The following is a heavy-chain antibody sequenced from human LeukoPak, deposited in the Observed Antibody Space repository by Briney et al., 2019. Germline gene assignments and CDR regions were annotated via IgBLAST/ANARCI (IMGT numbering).Heavy chain of an antibody. J-gene: IGHJ1*01. CDR3: ARGTGIAAAVTSLFQY. CDR1: GYTFTSHY. D-gene: IGHD6-13*01. CDR2: IDTSGGST. Sequence: ASVKVSCKASGYTFTSHYMHWVRQAPGQGPEWMGVIDTSGGSTSYAQKFQGRVTMTRDTSTSTVYMELSSLRSEDTAVYYCARGTGIAAAVTSLFQYWGQGTLVTVSS. V-gene: IGHV1-46*01.